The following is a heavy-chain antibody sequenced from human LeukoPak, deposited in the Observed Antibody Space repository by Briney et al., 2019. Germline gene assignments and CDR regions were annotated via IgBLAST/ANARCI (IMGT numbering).Heavy chain of an antibody. D-gene: IGHD2-15*01. CDR1: GFTVSRNY. V-gene: IGHV3-53*01. CDR3: ARDFACRGGSCSSLGFDY. J-gene: IGHJ4*02. Sequence: GGSLRLSCAASGFTVSRNYMNWVRQAPGRGLEWVSVIYSGGSTYYADSVKGRFAISRDNSKNTLYLQMNNLKAEDTAVYYCARDFACRGGSCSSLGFDYWGQGTLVTVSS. CDR2: IYSGGST.